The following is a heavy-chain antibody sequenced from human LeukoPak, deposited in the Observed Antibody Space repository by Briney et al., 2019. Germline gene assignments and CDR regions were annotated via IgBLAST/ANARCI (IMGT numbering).Heavy chain of an antibody. CDR1: GGSISSYY. CDR3: ARDRSLGYCSSTSCHYYYYGMDV. D-gene: IGHD2-2*01. CDR2: IYYSGST. J-gene: IGHJ6*02. V-gene: IGHV4-59*01. Sequence: SETLSLTCTVSGGSISSYYWSWIRQPPGKGLEWIGYIYYSGSTNYNPSLKSRVTISVDTSKNQYSLKLSSATAADTAVYYCARDRSLGYCSSTSCHYYYYGMDVWGQGTTVTVSS.